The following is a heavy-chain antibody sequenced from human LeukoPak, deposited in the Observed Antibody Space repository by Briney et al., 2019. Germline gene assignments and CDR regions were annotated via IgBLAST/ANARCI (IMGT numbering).Heavy chain of an antibody. CDR2: INSDGSEG. Sequence: PGRSLRLSCAVSGFTFSGFWMSCSRQAPGKGLEWVASINSDGSEGYYADVVKGRFTISRDNAKNSLYLQINSLRAEDTAVYYCARSSYSSSSSVWGQGTMVTVSS. CDR3: ARSSYSSSSSV. CDR1: GFTFSGFW. D-gene: IGHD6-6*01. J-gene: IGHJ3*01. V-gene: IGHV3-7*03.